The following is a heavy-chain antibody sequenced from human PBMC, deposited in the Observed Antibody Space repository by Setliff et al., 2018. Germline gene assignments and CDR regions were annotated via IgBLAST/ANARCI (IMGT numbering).Heavy chain of an antibody. CDR1: GGTFSSYG. V-gene: IGHV1-69*05. D-gene: IGHD5-18*01. CDR2: TIPNFGTT. CDR3: AREGVDTGPSTDYRYYMDV. J-gene: IGHJ6*03. Sequence: SVKVSCKAPGGTFSSYGISWVRQAPGQGLEWLGGTIPNFGTTNYAQEFQGRVTIITDESTSTAYMGLSSLRFEDTAVYYCAREGVDTGPSTDYRYYMDVWGKGTTVTV.